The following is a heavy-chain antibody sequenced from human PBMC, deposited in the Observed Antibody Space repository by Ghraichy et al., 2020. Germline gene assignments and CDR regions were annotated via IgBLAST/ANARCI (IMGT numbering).Heavy chain of an antibody. Sequence: SETLSLTCAVSGGSISSSNWWSWVRQPPGKGLEWIGEIYHSGSTNYNPSLKSRVTTSVDKSKNQFSLKLSSVTAADTAVYYCARVRGTTQYGMDVWGQGTTVTVSS. CDR1: GGSISSSNW. J-gene: IGHJ6*02. V-gene: IGHV4-4*02. CDR3: ARVRGTTQYGMDV. CDR2: IYHSGST. D-gene: IGHD1-14*01.